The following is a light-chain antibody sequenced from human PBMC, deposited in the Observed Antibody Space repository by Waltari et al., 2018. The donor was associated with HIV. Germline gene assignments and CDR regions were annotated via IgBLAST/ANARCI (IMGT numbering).Light chain of an antibody. Sequence: QSALTQPRSVSGSPGQSVTISCPGTASDIGYFDYFSWYQHYPGKAPKVIIYDVFQRPSGVPDRFTASKSGITASLTISGLQDEDEADYYCCSYAGTYTYVFGSGTTVTVL. CDR2: DVF. CDR3: CSYAGTYTYV. CDR1: ASDIGYFDY. J-gene: IGLJ1*01. V-gene: IGLV2-11*01.